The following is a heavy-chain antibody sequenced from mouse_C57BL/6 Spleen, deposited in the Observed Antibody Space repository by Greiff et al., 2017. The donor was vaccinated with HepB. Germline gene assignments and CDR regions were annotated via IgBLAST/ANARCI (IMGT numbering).Heavy chain of an antibody. D-gene: IGHD1-1*01. V-gene: IGHV1-4*01. J-gene: IGHJ2*01. CDR2: INPSSGYT. CDR3: ANYYGSSYVDY. CDR1: GYTFTSYT. Sequence: VQLQQSGAELARPGASVKMSCKASGYTFTSYTMHWVKQRPGQGLEWIGYINPSSGYTKYNQKFKDKATLTADKSSSTAYMELSSLTSEDSAVYYWANYYGSSYVDYWGQGTTLTVSS.